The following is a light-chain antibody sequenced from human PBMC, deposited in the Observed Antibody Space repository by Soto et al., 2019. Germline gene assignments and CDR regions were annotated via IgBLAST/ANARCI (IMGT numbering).Light chain of an antibody. V-gene: IGKV1-33*01. CDR2: DAS. Sequence: DIQMTQSPSSLSASVGDRVTITCQASQDISNYLNWYQQKPGKAPKLLIDDASNLETGGQSRFSGSGSGTEFTFTIRRLQPEDIATYYCQQYDNLPPFTFGPGTKVDIK. CDR1: QDISNY. J-gene: IGKJ3*01. CDR3: QQYDNLPPFT.